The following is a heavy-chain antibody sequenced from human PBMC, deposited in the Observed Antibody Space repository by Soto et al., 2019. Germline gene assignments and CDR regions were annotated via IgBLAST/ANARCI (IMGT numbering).Heavy chain of an antibody. CDR2: MNPNSGNT. CDR1: GYTFTSYD. Sequence: QVQLVQSGAEVKKPGASVKVSCKASGYTFTSYDINWVRQATGQGLEWMGWMNPNSGNTGYAQKCQGRITMTRNNSISTAYMELSSLRSEDTAVYYCARGSYSSGWFRGWYFDLWGRGTLVTVSS. CDR3: ARGSYSSGWFRGWYFDL. V-gene: IGHV1-8*01. J-gene: IGHJ2*01. D-gene: IGHD6-19*01.